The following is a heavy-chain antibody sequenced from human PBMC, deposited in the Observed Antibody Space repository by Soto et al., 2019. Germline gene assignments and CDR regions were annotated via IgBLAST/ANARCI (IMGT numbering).Heavy chain of an antibody. CDR1: GGTFSSYA. D-gene: IGHD4-17*01. CDR3: ARTRGKTTVTAFDY. Sequence: SLKVSCKASGGTFSSYAISWVRQAPGQGLEWMGGIIPIFGTANYAQKFQGRVTITADKSTSTAYMELSSLRSEDTAVYYCARTRGKTTVTAFDYWGQGTLVTVSS. CDR2: IIPIFGTA. V-gene: IGHV1-69*06. J-gene: IGHJ4*02.